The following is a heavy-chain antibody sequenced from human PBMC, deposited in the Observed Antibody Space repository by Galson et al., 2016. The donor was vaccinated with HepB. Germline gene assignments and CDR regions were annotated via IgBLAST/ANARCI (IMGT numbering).Heavy chain of an antibody. D-gene: IGHD5-18*01. J-gene: IGHJ6*02. Sequence: SETLSLTCTVSGVSVSTHFWTWIRQPPGKGLECIGYISDRGSTYDSPSFKSRVAIAVDTSKNEVSLTLNSVTAADTAVYYCATQRRGYSYAIYGIDVWGQGTTVIVSS. CDR1: GVSVSTHF. CDR3: ATQRRGYSYAIYGIDV. CDR2: ISDRGST. V-gene: IGHV4-59*02.